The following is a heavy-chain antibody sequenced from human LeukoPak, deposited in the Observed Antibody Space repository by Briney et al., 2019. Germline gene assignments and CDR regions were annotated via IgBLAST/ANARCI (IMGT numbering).Heavy chain of an antibody. V-gene: IGHV3-23*01. Sequence: RGSLRLSCAASGFTFSSYWMSWVRQAPGKGLEWVSAISGSGGSTYYADSVKGRFTISRDNSKNTLYLQMNSLRAEDTAVYYCAKTPGAVAGTPPDYWGQGTLVTVSS. CDR3: AKTPGAVAGTPPDY. D-gene: IGHD6-19*01. CDR2: ISGSGGST. CDR1: GFTFSSYW. J-gene: IGHJ4*02.